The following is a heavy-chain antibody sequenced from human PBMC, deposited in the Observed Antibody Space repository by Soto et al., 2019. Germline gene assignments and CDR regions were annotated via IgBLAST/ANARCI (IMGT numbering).Heavy chain of an antibody. V-gene: IGHV3-23*01. J-gene: IGHJ4*02. CDR1: GFTFSSYA. CDR3: AKAGSGSSDYFDY. D-gene: IGHD5-12*01. Sequence: EVQLLESGGGLVQPGGSLRLSCAASGFTFSSYAMSWVRQAPGKGLEWVSAISGSGGSTYYADSVKGRFTISRDNSKNTLYLQMNSLRVDDTAVDFCAKAGSGSSDYFDYWGQGTLVTVSS. CDR2: ISGSGGST.